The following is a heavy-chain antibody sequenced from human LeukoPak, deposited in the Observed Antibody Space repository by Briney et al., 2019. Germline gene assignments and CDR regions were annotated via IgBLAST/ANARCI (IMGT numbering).Heavy chain of an antibody. CDR3: TRVAQSGPTGWFDR. V-gene: IGHV3-9*01. Sequence: PGRSLRLSCAASGFTFDDYAMHWVRQAPGKGLEWVSGISWNSGSIGYADSVKGRFTISRDNPGNVFYLQMDSLRAEDTAVYYCTRVAQSGPTGWFDRWGQGTLVTVSS. J-gene: IGHJ5*02. CDR2: ISWNSGSI. D-gene: IGHD1-1*01. CDR1: GFTFDDYA.